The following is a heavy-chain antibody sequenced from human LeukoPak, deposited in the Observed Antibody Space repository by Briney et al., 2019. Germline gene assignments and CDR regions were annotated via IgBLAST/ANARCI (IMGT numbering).Heavy chain of an antibody. CDR2: ISTGGTIR. CDR3: ARGSGIRNNYGMDV. D-gene: IGHD3-10*01. CDR1: GFIFTNYE. V-gene: IGHV3-48*03. Sequence: PGGSLRLSCVASGFIFTNYEMNWVRQAPGKGLEWLSYISTGGTIRYHADSVEGRLTISRDNAKKSIYLQMNSLRAEDTATYFCARGSGIRNNYGMDVWGKGTTVIVSS. J-gene: IGHJ6*04.